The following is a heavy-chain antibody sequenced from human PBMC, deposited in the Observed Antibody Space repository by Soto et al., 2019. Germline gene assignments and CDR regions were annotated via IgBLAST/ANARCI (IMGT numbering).Heavy chain of an antibody. CDR3: ARKPFMVYAFDY. J-gene: IGHJ4*02. Sequence: GGSLRLSCAASGFTFSSYGMHWVRQAPGKGLEWVAVIWYDGSNKYYADSVKGRFTISRDNSKNTLYLQMNSLRAEDTAVYYCARKPFMVYAFDYWGQGTLVTVSS. D-gene: IGHD2-8*01. CDR1: GFTFSSYG. CDR2: IWYDGSNK. V-gene: IGHV3-33*01.